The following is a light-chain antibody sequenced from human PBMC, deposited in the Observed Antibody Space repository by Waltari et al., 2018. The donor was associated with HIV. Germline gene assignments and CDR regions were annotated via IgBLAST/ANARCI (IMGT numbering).Light chain of an antibody. Sequence: EIALTQSPVDLSLSPGDRATLSCRANLTIVNYLGWYQQKPGQGPSFLIYDASKRVTGVPVRFSGSGSGTDFSLIINNIQPEDSAVYYCQQRHSWPLSFGGGTKVEI. CDR3: QQRHSWPLS. V-gene: IGKV3-11*01. CDR2: DAS. CDR1: LTIVNY. J-gene: IGKJ4*01.